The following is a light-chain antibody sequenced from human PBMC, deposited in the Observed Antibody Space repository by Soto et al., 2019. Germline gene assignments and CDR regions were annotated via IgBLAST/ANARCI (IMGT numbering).Light chain of an antibody. CDR1: NNDIGEYNY. V-gene: IGLV2-14*01. J-gene: IGLJ3*02. CDR3: SSYTTSPTWV. CDR2: EVT. Sequence: QSVLTQPASVSGSPGQSITISCTGTNNDIGEYNYVSWYQQHPGKAPKLMIFEVTNRPSGVSNRFSGSKSGNTASLTISGLQAEDEADYHCSSYTTSPTWVFGGGTKLTVL.